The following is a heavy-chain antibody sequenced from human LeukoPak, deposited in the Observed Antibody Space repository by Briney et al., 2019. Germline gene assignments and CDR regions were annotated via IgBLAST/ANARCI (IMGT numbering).Heavy chain of an antibody. CDR2: INPKSGGT. V-gene: IGHV1-2*02. CDR1: GYIFTGYY. D-gene: IGHD2-15*01. CDR3: ARDRPYCSGGRCNDKGDY. J-gene: IGHJ4*02. Sequence: AAVKVSCKASGYIFTGYYIHWVRQPPGQGLERMGWINPKSGGTNYVQKFEGRGTMTRDTSISTAYMELSRVRSDDAAVYYCARDRPYCSGGRCNDKGDYWGQGTLVTVSS.